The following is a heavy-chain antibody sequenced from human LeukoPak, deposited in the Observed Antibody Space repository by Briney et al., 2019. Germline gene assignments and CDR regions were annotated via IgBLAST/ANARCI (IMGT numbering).Heavy chain of an antibody. V-gene: IGHV4-38-2*02. Sequence: SETLSLTCAVSGYSISSGYYWGWIRQPPGKGLEWIGSIYHSGSTYYNPSLKSRVTISVDTSKNQFSLKLSSVIAADTAVYYCARDSLAQALGYPGYYYGMDVWGKGTTVTVSS. CDR1: GYSISSGYY. CDR3: ARDSLAQALGYPGYYYGMDV. CDR2: IYHSGST. J-gene: IGHJ6*04. D-gene: IGHD2-15*01.